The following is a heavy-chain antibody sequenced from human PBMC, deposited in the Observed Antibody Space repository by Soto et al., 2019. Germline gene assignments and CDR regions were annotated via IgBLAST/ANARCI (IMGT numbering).Heavy chain of an antibody. CDR3: ARDRPYYYYGMDV. CDR1: GYTFTSYG. J-gene: IGHJ6*01. Sequence: GASVKVSCKASGYTFTSYGISWVRQAPGQGLEWMGWISAYNGNTNYAQKLQGRVTMTTDTSTSTAYMELRGLRSDDTAVYYCARDRPYYYYGMDVWGQGTTVTVSS. CDR2: ISAYNGNT. V-gene: IGHV1-18*01.